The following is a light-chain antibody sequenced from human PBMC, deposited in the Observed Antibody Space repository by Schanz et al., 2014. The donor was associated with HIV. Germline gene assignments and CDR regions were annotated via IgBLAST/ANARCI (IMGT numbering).Light chain of an antibody. CDR2: KAS. CDR1: HYISVW. CDR3: QQYDIISWT. V-gene: IGKV1-5*03. J-gene: IGKJ1*01. Sequence: DIQLTQSPSPLSASVGDEVTITCRASHYISVWLAWYQQRPGKAPKLLISKASTLESGVPSRFSGSGSGTEFTLTISSLQPDDFATYYCQQYDIISWTFGLGTKVEIK.